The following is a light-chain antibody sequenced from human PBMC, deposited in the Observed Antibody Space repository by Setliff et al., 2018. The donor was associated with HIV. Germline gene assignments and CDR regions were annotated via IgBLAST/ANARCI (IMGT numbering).Light chain of an antibody. Sequence: QSALTQPASVSGSPGQSITISCTGTSSDVGSYNYVSWYQQHPGKAPKLMISEVSNRPSGVSSRFSGSKSDNTASLTISGLQAEDEADYFCSSFTTTTTLGFGTGTKGTVL. J-gene: IGLJ1*01. CDR1: SSDVGSYNY. CDR2: EVS. V-gene: IGLV2-14*01. CDR3: SSFTTTTTLG.